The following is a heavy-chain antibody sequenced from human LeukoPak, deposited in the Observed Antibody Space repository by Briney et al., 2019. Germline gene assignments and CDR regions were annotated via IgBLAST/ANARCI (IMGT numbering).Heavy chain of an antibody. J-gene: IGHJ4*02. Sequence: PSATLSLTCTVSSGSVSSGNYFWCWIRQPPGKGLEWIGFMYNSGSTTYNPSLKSRVTISVDTSKNQFSLTLTSVTAADTAVYYCARVAASGTGPDSWGQGTLVTVSS. D-gene: IGHD6-13*01. CDR1: SGSVSSGNYF. V-gene: IGHV4-61*01. CDR3: ARVAASGTGPDS. CDR2: MYNSGST.